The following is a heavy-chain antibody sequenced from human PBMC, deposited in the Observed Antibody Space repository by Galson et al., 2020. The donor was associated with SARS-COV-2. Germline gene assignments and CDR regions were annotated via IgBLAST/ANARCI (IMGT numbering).Heavy chain of an antibody. D-gene: IGHD7-27*01. Sequence: GGSLRLSCAASGFTFSSYSMNWVRQAPGKGLEWVSSISSSSSYIYYADSVKGRFTISRDNAKNSLYLQMNSLRAEDTAVYYCARPVDLPREANWGFQYTGAFDIWGQGTMVTVSS. V-gene: IGHV3-21*01. CDR1: GFTFSSYS. J-gene: IGHJ3*02. CDR2: ISSSSSYI. CDR3: ARPVDLPREANWGFQYTGAFDI.